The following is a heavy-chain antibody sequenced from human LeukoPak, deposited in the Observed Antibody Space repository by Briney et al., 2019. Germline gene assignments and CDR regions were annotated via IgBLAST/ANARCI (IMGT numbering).Heavy chain of an antibody. D-gene: IGHD2-21*02. V-gene: IGHV1-2*02. CDR2: INPNSGGT. CDR1: GYTFTGYY. J-gene: IGHJ3*02. CDR3: ATHDCYSIRCAFDI. Sequence: GASVKVSCKASGYTFTGYYMHWVRQAPGQGLEWMGWINPNSGGTNYAQKFQGRVTMTRDTSISTAYMELSRLRSDDTAVYYCATHDCYSIRCAFDIWGQGTMVTVSS.